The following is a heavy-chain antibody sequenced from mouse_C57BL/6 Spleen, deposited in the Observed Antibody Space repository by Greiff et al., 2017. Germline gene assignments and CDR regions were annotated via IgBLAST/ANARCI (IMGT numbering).Heavy chain of an antibody. CDR1: GYTFTSYW. Sequence: QVQLQQPGAELVKPGASVKMSCKASGYTFTSYWITWVKQRPGQGLEWIGDIYPGSGSTNYNEKFKSKATMTVDTSSSTAYMQLSSLTSEDSAVYYCARRTGSYAMDYWGQGTSVTVSS. D-gene: IGHD4-1*01. CDR2: IYPGSGST. J-gene: IGHJ4*01. V-gene: IGHV1-55*01. CDR3: ARRTGSYAMDY.